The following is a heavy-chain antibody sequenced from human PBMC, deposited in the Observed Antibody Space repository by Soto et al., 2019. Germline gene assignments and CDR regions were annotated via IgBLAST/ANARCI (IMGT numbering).Heavy chain of an antibody. D-gene: IGHD3-22*01. J-gene: IGHJ4*02. V-gene: IGHV1-3*01. CDR3: AREEPYDSSSKY. Sequence: ASVKVSCKASGYTFTRYAMHWVRQAPGQRLEWMGWINAGNGNTKYSQKFQGRVTITRDTSASTAYMELSSLRSEDTAVYYCAREEPYDSSSKYWGQGTLVTVSS. CDR1: GYTFTRYA. CDR2: INAGNGNT.